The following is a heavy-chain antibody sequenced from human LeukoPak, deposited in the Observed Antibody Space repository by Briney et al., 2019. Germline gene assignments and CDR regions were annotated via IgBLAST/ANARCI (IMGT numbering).Heavy chain of an antibody. CDR2: ISAYNGNT. CDR1: GYTFTSYG. Sequence: ASVKVSCKPSGYTFTSYGISWVRQAPGQGLEWMGWISAYNGNTNYAQKLQGRVTMTTDTSTSTAYMELRSLRSDDTAAYYCARDLLRNWFDPWGQGTLVTVSS. D-gene: IGHD1-26*01. J-gene: IGHJ5*02. CDR3: ARDLLRNWFDP. V-gene: IGHV1-18*01.